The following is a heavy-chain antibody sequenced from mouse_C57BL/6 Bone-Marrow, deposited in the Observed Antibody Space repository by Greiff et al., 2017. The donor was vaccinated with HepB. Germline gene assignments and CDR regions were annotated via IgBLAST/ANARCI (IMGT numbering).Heavy chain of an antibody. CDR3: TTGDGYSYYFDY. J-gene: IGHJ2*01. D-gene: IGHD2-3*01. V-gene: IGHV14-4*01. CDR1: GFNIKDDY. CDR2: IDPENGDT. Sequence: EVQLVESGAELVRPGASVKLSCTASGFNIKDDYMHWVKQRPEQGLEWIGWIDPENGDTEYASKFQGKATITADTSSNTAYLQLSSLTSEDTAVYYCTTGDGYSYYFDYWGQGTTLTVSS.